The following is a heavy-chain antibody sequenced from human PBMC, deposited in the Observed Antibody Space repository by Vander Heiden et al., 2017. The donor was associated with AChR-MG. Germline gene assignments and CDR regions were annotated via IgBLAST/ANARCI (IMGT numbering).Heavy chain of an antibody. Sequence: QVTLQESGPTLVKPTETLTLTCTFSGFPLTTTSSPRAPLGWTGQAPGTALEWLALVYWEDDRRYKASQRSRLNINKDTRNQVVYKMTNMGPEDTGTYFCVHRGVGASPFDSWGQGTPVSVFS. CDR3: VHRGVGASPFDS. D-gene: IGHD1-26*01. CDR2: VYWEDDR. J-gene: IGHJ4*02. V-gene: IGHV2-5*02. CDR1: GFPLTTTSSPRAP.